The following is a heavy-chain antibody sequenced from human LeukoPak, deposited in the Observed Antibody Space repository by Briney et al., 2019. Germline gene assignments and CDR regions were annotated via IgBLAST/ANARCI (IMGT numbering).Heavy chain of an antibody. J-gene: IGHJ2*01. Sequence: PGGSLRLSCAASGFTFSSYGMHWVRQAPGKGLEWVAFIRYDGSNKYYADSVKGRFTISRDNSKNTLYLQMNSLRAEDTAVYYCAKDLRFRGGASWYFDLWGRGTLVTVSS. CDR2: IRYDGSNK. D-gene: IGHD2-21*01. V-gene: IGHV3-30*02. CDR3: AKDLRFRGGASWYFDL. CDR1: GFTFSSYG.